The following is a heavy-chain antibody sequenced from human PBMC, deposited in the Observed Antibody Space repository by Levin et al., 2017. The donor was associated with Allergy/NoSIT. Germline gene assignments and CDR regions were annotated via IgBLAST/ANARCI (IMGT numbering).Heavy chain of an antibody. D-gene: IGHD2-15*01. CDR3: ARRYCSGGSCLYDY. Sequence: SVKVSCKASGYIFTRYAITWVRQAPGQGLEWMGWITPYNGNTIYAQKFQGRVTMITDTSTSTVYMQLGSLRSDDTAVYYCARRYCSGGSCLYDYWGQGTLVTVSS. CDR1: GYIFTRYA. J-gene: IGHJ4*02. V-gene: IGHV1-18*01. CDR2: ITPYNGNT.